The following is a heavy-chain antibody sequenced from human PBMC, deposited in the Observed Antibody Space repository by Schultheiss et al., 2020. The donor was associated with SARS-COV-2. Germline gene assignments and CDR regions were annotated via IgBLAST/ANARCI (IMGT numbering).Heavy chain of an antibody. J-gene: IGHJ6*02. Sequence: SETLSLTCAVSGGSISSSNWWSWVRQPPGKGLEWIGEIYHSGSTNYNPSLKSRVTISVDKSKNQFSLKLSSVTAADTAVYYCARSSWGVVVPDYYYYGMDVWGQGTTVTVSS. V-gene: IGHV4-4*02. CDR1: GGSISSSNW. CDR3: ARSSWGVVVPDYYYYGMDV. CDR2: IYHSGST. D-gene: IGHD2-2*01.